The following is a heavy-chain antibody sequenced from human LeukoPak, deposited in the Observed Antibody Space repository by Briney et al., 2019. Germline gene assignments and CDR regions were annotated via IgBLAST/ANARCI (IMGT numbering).Heavy chain of an antibody. D-gene: IGHD3-10*01. Sequence: GGSLRLSCAASGFTFSSYGMHWVRQAPGKGLEWAAVISYDGSNKYYADSVKGRFTISRDNSKNTLYLQMNSLRAEDTAVYYCAKLWFGEAAGAFDIWGQGTMVTVSS. CDR3: AKLWFGEAAGAFDI. V-gene: IGHV3-30*18. J-gene: IGHJ3*02. CDR2: ISYDGSNK. CDR1: GFTFSSYG.